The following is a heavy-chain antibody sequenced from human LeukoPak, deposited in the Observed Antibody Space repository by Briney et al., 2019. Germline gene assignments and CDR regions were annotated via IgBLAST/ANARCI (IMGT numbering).Heavy chain of an antibody. CDR2: ISYDGSNK. D-gene: IGHD7-27*01. J-gene: IGHJ4*02. CDR3: AREKPLGQYFDY. V-gene: IGHV3-30-3*01. CDR1: GFTFSSYA. Sequence: GRSLRLSCAASGFTFSSYAMHWVRQAPGKGLEWVAVISYDGSNKYYADSVKGRFTISRDNSKNTLYLQMNSLRAEDTAVYYCAREKPLGQYFDYWGQGTLVTVSS.